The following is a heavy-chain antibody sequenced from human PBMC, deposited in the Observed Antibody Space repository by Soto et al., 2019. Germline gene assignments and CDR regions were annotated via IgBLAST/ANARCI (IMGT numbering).Heavy chain of an antibody. CDR3: ARRYSSGYRLPSQLDY. CDR2: ISAYNGNT. CDR1: GYTFTSYG. D-gene: IGHD3-22*01. V-gene: IGHV1-18*01. J-gene: IGHJ4*02. Sequence: QVQLVQSGAEVKRPGASVKVSCKASGYTFTSYGISWVRQAPGQGLEWMGWISAYNGNTNYAQKLQGRVTMTTDTSTSTAYMELRSLRSDDTAVYYCARRYSSGYRLPSQLDYWGQGTLVTVSS.